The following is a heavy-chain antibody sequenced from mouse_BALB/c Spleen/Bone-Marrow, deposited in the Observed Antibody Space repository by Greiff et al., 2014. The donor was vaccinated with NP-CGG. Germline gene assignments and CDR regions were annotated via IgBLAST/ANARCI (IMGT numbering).Heavy chain of an antibody. CDR3: ARGYYGFSYGFAY. D-gene: IGHD1-1*01. J-gene: IGHJ3*01. CDR1: GYSFTGYT. CDR2: INPYNGGT. V-gene: IGHV1-18*01. Sequence: DVQLQESGPELVKPGASMKISCKASGYSFTGYTMNWVKQSHGKNLEWIGLINPYNGGTNYNQKFKGKATLTVDKSSRTAYMELLSLTSEDSAVYYCARGYYGFSYGFAYWGQGTLVTVSA.